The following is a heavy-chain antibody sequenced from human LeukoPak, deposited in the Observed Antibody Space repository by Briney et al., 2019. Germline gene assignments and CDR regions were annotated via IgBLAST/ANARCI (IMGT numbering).Heavy chain of an antibody. CDR3: ARGRQRSGYYLYNWFDP. CDR1: GFTFSSYS. J-gene: IGHJ5*02. CDR2: ISSSSTI. V-gene: IGHV3-48*01. D-gene: IGHD3-3*01. Sequence: PGGSLRLSCAASGFTFSSYSMNWVRQAPGKGLEWVSYISSSSTIYYADSVKGRFTISRDNAKNSLYLQMNSLRAEDTAVYYCARGRQRSGYYLYNWFDPWGQGTLVTVSS.